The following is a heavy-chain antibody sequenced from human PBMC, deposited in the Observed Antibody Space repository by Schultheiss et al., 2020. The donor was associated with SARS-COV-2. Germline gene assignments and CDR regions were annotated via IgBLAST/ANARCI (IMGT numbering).Heavy chain of an antibody. CDR2: VYSSGTT. CDR1: GASITSIHYY. D-gene: IGHD3-22*01. J-gene: IGHJ4*02. V-gene: IGHV4-39*01. CDR3: ARTYYYDSSGYYYQYYFDY. Sequence: SETLSLTCNVSGASITSIHYYWGWIRQPPGKGLEWMASVYSSGTTYYNPSLTSRGTISIDRSRNQFSLNLISVTAADTALYYCARTYYYDSSGYYYQYYFDYWGQGTLVTVSS.